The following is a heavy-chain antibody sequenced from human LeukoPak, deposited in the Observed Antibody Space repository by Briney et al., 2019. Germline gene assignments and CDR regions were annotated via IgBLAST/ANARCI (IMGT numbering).Heavy chain of an antibody. J-gene: IGHJ4*02. Sequence: GGSLRLSCAASGFTFSSYAMSWVRQAPGKGLEWVSAISGSGGSTYYADSVEGRFTISRDNSKNTLYLQMNSLRAEDTAVYYCAKARVVPAAMGYLFDYWGQGTLVTVSS. CDR1: GFTFSSYA. D-gene: IGHD2-2*01. CDR3: AKARVVPAAMGYLFDY. V-gene: IGHV3-23*01. CDR2: ISGSGGST.